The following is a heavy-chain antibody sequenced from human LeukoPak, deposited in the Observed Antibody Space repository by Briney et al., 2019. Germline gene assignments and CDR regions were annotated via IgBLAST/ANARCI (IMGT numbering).Heavy chain of an antibody. J-gene: IGHJ3*02. D-gene: IGHD4-23*01. CDR3: VKSPAVDAAFDI. CDR1: GFTFSNFA. CDR2: ISGSGGST. V-gene: IGHV3-23*01. Sequence: GGSLRLSCAASGFTFSNFAVSWVRQAPGKGLEWVSAISGSGGSTYYADSVKGRFTISTDNSKNTLHLQMNNLRAEDTAVYYCVKSPAVDAAFDIWGQGTMVTVSS.